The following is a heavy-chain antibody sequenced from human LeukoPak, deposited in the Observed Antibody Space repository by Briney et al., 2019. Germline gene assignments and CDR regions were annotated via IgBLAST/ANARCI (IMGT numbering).Heavy chain of an antibody. J-gene: IGHJ5*02. CDR3: ARATTYFYGSVTYDWFDP. Sequence: PGGSLRLSCAASGFTFSSYWMHWVRQTPGKGLVWVSRIESDGSTIYADSVRGRFTISRDNAKNMVYLQMNSLRAGDTAMYYCARATTYFYGSVTYDWFDPWGQGTLVTVSS. V-gene: IGHV3-74*01. D-gene: IGHD3-10*01. CDR2: IESDGST. CDR1: GFTFSSYW.